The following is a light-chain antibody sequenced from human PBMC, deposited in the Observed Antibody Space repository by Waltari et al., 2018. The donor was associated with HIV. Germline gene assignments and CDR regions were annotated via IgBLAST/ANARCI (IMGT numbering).Light chain of an antibody. CDR2: DVS. CDR3: SSYTSSSTLV. J-gene: IGLJ2*01. CDR1: SSDVGGYNY. Sequence: QSALTQPASVSGSPGQSLTISCTGTSSDVGGYNYVSWYQQHPGKAPKLMSYDVSSRPSGVSNRFSGSKAGNTASLTISGLRAEDEADYYCSSYTSSSTLVFGGGTKLTVL. V-gene: IGLV2-14*03.